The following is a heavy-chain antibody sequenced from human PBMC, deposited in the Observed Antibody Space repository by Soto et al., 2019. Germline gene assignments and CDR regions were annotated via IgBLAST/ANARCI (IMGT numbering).Heavy chain of an antibody. J-gene: IGHJ4*02. CDR3: ARRRRHYGDLDY. V-gene: IGHV3-53*04. CDR1: GLTVSSTY. D-gene: IGHD4-17*01. Sequence: EVQLVEFGGGLVQRGGSLRLSCEASGLTVSSTYMSWVRQAPGEGLEWVSTIYSGDSTYYADSVKGRFTVSRHSSNNTLFLQMNSLRPDDTAIYYCARRRRHYGDLDYWGQGTLVTVSS. CDR2: IYSGDST.